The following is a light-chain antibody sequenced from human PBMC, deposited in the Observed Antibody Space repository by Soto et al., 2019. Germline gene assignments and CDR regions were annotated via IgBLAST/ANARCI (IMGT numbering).Light chain of an antibody. Sequence: EIVLTQSPGSLSLSPGERATLSCRASQSVSSTFFAWDQQRPGQAPRLLMYGASSRATGIPERFSGSGSGTDFTLTISRLEPEDFAVYYCQQFDSSVTFGQGTKVEIK. J-gene: IGKJ1*01. CDR2: GAS. V-gene: IGKV3-20*01. CDR3: QQFDSSVT. CDR1: QSVSSTF.